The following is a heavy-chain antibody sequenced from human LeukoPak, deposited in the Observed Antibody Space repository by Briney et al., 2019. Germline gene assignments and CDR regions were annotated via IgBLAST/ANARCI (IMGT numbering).Heavy chain of an antibody. Sequence: GGSLRLSCAASGFTFSNYAMSWVRQAPGKGLEWVSAITGSGGNTYYADSVKGRFTISRDNSKNTVFLQMNSLRAEDTAVYHCAKWGNYDVLTGYYVSDYWGQGTLVTVSS. CDR2: ITGSGGNT. CDR1: GFTFSNYA. CDR3: AKWGNYDVLTGYYVSDY. D-gene: IGHD3-9*01. V-gene: IGHV3-23*01. J-gene: IGHJ4*02.